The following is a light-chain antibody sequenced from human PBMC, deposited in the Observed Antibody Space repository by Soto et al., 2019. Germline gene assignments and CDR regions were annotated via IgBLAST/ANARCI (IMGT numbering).Light chain of an antibody. J-gene: IGKJ3*01. CDR1: QSVSSY. CDR2: DAS. CDR3: QQRSNWLGT. V-gene: IGKV3-11*01. Sequence: EIVLTQSPATLSLSPGERATLSCRASQSVSSYLAWYQQKPGQAPRLLIYDASNRATGIPARFSGSGSGTDFTLTIRSLEPQDFAVYYCQQRSNWLGTFGPGTKVDIK.